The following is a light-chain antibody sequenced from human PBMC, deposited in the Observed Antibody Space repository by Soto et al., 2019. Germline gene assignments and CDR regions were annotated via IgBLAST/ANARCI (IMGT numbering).Light chain of an antibody. J-gene: IGKJ2*01. V-gene: IGKV1-5*01. CDR2: DAS. CDR1: QTADKW. CDR3: QQYNDYPYT. Sequence: DIQVPQSPSTLSASVGDRVIIACRASQTADKWVAWYQQKPGKAPNVLIYDASRLESGVPSRFSGSGSGTLFTLTISNLQPDDFATYYCQQYNDYPYTFGQGTKVEI.